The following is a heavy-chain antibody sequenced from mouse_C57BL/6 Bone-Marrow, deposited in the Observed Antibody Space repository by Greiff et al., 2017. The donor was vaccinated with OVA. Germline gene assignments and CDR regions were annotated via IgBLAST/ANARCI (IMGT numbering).Heavy chain of an antibody. D-gene: IGHD1-1*01. Sequence: DAGGGLVQPKGSLKLSCAASGFSFNTYAMNWVRQAPGKGLEWVARIRSKSNNYATYYADSVKDRFTISRDDSESMLYLQMNNLKTGDTAMYYCVRRYYGSYWYFDVWGTGTTVTVSS. J-gene: IGHJ1*03. CDR1: GFSFNTYA. CDR2: IRSKSNNYAT. CDR3: VRRYYGSYWYFDV. V-gene: IGHV10-1*01.